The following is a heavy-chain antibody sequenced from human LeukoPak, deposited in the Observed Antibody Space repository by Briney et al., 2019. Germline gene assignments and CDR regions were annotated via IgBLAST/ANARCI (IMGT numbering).Heavy chain of an antibody. CDR3: ARDHWNANWFDP. CDR2: IKQDGSEI. V-gene: IGHV3-7*01. J-gene: IGHJ5*02. CDR1: KFTFSNFW. D-gene: IGHD1-1*01. Sequence: GGSLRLSCVASKFTFSNFWMSWVRQAPGKGLEWVATIKQDGSEIYYVDSVKGRFTISRDNAKNSLYLQMNSLRAEDTAVYYCARDHWNANWFDPWGQGTLVTVSS.